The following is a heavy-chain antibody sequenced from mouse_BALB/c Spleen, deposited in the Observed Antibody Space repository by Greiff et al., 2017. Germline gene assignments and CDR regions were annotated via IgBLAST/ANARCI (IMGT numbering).Heavy chain of an antibody. CDR3: ARDTLFVDY. J-gene: IGHJ2*01. V-gene: IGHV7-3*02. CDR2: IRNKANGYTT. Sequence: EVMLVESGGGLVQPGGSLRLSCAPSGFTFTDYYMSWVRQPPGKALEWLGFIRNKANGYTTEYSASVKGRFTISRDNSQSILYLQMNTLRAEDSATYDCARDTLFVDYWGQGTTLTVSS. D-gene: IGHD6-5*01. CDR1: GFTFTDYY.